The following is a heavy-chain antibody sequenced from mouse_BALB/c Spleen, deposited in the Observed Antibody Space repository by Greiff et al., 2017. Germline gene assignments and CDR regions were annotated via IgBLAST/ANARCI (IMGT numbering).Heavy chain of an antibody. J-gene: IGHJ3*01. V-gene: IGHV5-4*02. Sequence: EVKVEESGGGLVKPGGSLKLSCAASGFTFSDYYMYWVRQTPEKRLEWVATISDGGSYTYYPDSVKGRFTISRDNAKNNLYLQMSSLKSEDTAMYYCARVSFAYWGQGTLVTVSA. CDR3: ARVSFAY. CDR2: ISDGGSYT. CDR1: GFTFSDYY. D-gene: IGHD6-2*01.